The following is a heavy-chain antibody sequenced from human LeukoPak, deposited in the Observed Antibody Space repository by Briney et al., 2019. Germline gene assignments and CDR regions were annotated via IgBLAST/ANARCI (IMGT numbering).Heavy chain of an antibody. CDR3: AREGFYGRELFPAFDY. CDR2: INPSGSST. V-gene: IGHV1-46*01. CDR1: GDTFTNYY. Sequence: ASVKVSCKASGDTFTNYYIHWVRQAPGQGLEWMGIINPSGSSTIYAQKFQGRVTMTRDTSTSTVNMWLSNLRSEDTAVYYCAREGFYGRELFPAFDYWGQGTLVTVSS. D-gene: IGHD3-10*01. J-gene: IGHJ4*02.